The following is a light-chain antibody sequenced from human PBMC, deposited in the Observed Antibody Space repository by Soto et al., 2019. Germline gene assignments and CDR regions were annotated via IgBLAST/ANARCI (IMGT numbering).Light chain of an antibody. J-gene: IGKJ4*02. Sequence: IVMTQSPATLSVSPGERATLSCRASQSLSTNLAWYQQKPGQAPRLLIYGASTRATGIPARFSGSGSGTAFTLTISSLQSEDFAVYFCQQYDDWPRPFGGGTKVDIK. CDR1: QSLSTN. CDR2: GAS. CDR3: QQYDDWPRP. V-gene: IGKV3-15*01.